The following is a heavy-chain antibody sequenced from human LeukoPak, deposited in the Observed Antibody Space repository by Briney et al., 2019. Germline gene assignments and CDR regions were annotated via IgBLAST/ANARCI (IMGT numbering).Heavy chain of an antibody. CDR1: GFTFSNYA. CDR3: ARSLTGVTSY. CDR2: ISGSSGLT. D-gene: IGHD7-27*01. Sequence: GGSLRLSCAASGFTFSNYAMSWVRQAPGRGLEWVSAISGSSGLTYYADSVRGRFTISRDNAKNSLYLQMNSLRAEDTAVYYCARSLTGVTSYWGQGTLVTASS. V-gene: IGHV3-23*01. J-gene: IGHJ4*02.